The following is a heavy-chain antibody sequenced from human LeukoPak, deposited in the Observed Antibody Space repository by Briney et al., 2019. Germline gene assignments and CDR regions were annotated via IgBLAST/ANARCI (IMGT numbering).Heavy chain of an antibody. J-gene: IGHJ4*02. CDR2: IYYSGST. V-gene: IGHV4-30-4*01. D-gene: IGHD3-10*01. CDR3: ARDRPRAQYYYGSGSYPR. CDR1: GGSISSGDYY. Sequence: SQTLSLTCTVSGGSISSGDYYWSWIRQPPGKGLEWIGYIYYSGSTYYNPSLKSRVTISVDTSKNQFSLKLSSVTAADTAVYYCARDRPRAQYYYGSGSYPRWGQGTLVTVSS.